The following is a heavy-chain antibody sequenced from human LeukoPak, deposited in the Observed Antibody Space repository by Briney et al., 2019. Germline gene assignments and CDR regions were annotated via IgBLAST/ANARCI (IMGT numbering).Heavy chain of an antibody. D-gene: IGHD5-18*01. CDR3: AKDIRGYNYGCDY. Sequence: GRSLRLSCAASGFTFSSYGMHWVRQAPGKGLEWVAVISFDGSNKYYADSVKGRFTVPRDNSKNTLYLQMNSLRAEDTAVHYCAKDIRGYNYGCDYWGQGTLVTVSS. CDR1: GFTFSSYG. J-gene: IGHJ4*02. CDR2: ISFDGSNK. V-gene: IGHV3-30*18.